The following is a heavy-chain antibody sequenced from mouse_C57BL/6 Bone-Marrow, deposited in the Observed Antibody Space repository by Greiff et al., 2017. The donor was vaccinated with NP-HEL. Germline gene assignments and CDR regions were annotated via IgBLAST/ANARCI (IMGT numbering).Heavy chain of an antibody. CDR2: IGSGGRT. CDR3: ARFLYYFDY. CDR1: GFSLTSYG. Sequence: QVQLKESGPGLVQPSQSLSITCTVSGFSLTSYGVHWVRQSPGKGLEWLGVIGSGGRTDFNAAFISRLSISKDNSKSQVFFKMNSLQADDTAIYYCARFLYYFDYWGQGTTLTVSS. V-gene: IGHV2-2*01. J-gene: IGHJ2*01.